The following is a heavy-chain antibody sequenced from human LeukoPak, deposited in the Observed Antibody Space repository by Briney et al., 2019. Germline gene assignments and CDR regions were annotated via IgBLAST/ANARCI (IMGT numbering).Heavy chain of an antibody. CDR1: GFTFSSYS. Sequence: PGGSLRLSCAASGFTFSSYSMNWVRQAPGKGLEWVSSISSSSSYIYYADSVKGRFTISRDNAKNSLYLQMDSLRAEDTAVYYCARDRRYCSSTSCYTGGNWFDPWGQGTLVTVSS. J-gene: IGHJ5*02. V-gene: IGHV3-21*01. CDR2: ISSSSSYI. D-gene: IGHD2-2*02. CDR3: ARDRRYCSSTSCYTGGNWFDP.